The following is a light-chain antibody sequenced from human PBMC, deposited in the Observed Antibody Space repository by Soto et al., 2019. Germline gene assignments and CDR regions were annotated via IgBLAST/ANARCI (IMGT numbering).Light chain of an antibody. V-gene: IGKV1-12*01. CDR3: QQTNTFPLS. Sequence: DIQMTQSPSFVSASVGDRVTITCRASQGISTWLAWYQQKPGKAPNLLIYAASNLQNGVPSRFSGSGSGTDFTLTVSSLQPEDFATYYCQQTNTFPLSFGPGTKVDVK. J-gene: IGKJ3*01. CDR2: AAS. CDR1: QGISTW.